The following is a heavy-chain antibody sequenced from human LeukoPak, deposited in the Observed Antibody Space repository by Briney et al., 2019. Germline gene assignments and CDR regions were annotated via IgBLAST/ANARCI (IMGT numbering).Heavy chain of an antibody. D-gene: IGHD2-15*01. J-gene: IGHJ4*02. CDR1: EYSFATYW. CDR3: ASEYCSGGNCYFDY. V-gene: IGHV5-51*01. CDR2: IFPGDSDT. Sequence: GESLKISCKGSEYSFATYWIGWVRQMPGQGLEWMGIIFPGDSDTRYSPSFQGQVTISADKSISTAYLQWSILKASDTAIYYCASEYCSGGNCYFDYWGQGTLVTVSS.